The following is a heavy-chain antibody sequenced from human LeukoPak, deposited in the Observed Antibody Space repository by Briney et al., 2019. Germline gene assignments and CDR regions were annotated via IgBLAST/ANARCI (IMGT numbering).Heavy chain of an antibody. CDR2: INSDGSST. CDR1: GFTFSSYW. J-gene: IGHJ4*02. V-gene: IGHV3-74*01. Sequence: GGSLRLSCAASGFTFSSYWMHWVRQAPGKGLVWVSRINSDGSSTSYADSVKGRFTISRDNAKNTLYLQMNSLRAEDTAVYYCAKWCGIPYYYDSSGYYYVQCFDYWGQGTLVTVSS. CDR3: AKWCGIPYYYDSSGYYYVQCFDY. D-gene: IGHD3-22*01.